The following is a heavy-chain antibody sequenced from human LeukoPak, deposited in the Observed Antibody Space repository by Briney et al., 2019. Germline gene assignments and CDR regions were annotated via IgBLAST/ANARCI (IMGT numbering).Heavy chain of an antibody. V-gene: IGHV4-38-2*02. J-gene: IGHJ4*02. CDR2: IYYSGST. D-gene: IGHD2-21*02. CDR3: ASTYCGGDCYSLNYFDY. CDR1: GYSISSGYY. Sequence: SETLSLTCTVSGYSISSGYYWGWIRQPPGKGLEWIGSIYYSGSTYYNPSLKSRVTISVDTSKNQFSLKLSSVTAADTAVYYCASTYCGGDCYSLNYFDYWGQGTLVTVSS.